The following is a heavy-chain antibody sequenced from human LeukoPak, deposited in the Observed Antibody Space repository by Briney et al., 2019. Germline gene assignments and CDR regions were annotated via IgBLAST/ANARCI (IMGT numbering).Heavy chain of an antibody. J-gene: IGHJ4*02. Sequence: ASVKVSCKASGYSFTGYYLNWVRQAPGQGLEWMGWINSDSGKTKYAQKFQGRVTMTRDTSISTTYMELRSLRSDDTAVYYCARLGAYYYDSVGHYWGQGTLVTVSS. V-gene: IGHV1-2*02. CDR3: ARLGAYYYDSVGHY. D-gene: IGHD3-22*01. CDR2: INSDSGKT. CDR1: GYSFTGYY.